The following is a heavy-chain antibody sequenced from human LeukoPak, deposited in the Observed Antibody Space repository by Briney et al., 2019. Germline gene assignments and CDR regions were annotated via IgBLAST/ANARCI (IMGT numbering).Heavy chain of an antibody. CDR3: AKLYHDYGDYGDYFDY. J-gene: IGHJ4*02. Sequence: GGSLRLSCAASGFTFSSYWMNWVRVRQAPGKGLEWVANINQDGSEKYYVDSVKGRFTISRDNAKNSLYLQMNSLRAEDTAVYYCAKLYHDYGDYGDYFDYWGQGTLVTVSS. CDR1: GFTFSSYW. CDR2: INQDGSEK. V-gene: IGHV3-7*03. D-gene: IGHD4-17*01.